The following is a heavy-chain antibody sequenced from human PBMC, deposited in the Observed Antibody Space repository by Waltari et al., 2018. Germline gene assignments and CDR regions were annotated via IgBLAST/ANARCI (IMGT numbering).Heavy chain of an antibody. CDR1: GFTFSSYA. CDR3: AKDLRVMGATPFDY. V-gene: IGHV3-23*01. Sequence: EVQLLESGGGLVQPGGSLRLSCAASGFTFSSYAMSWVRKAPGKGLEWVSAISGSGWSTYYADSVKGRFTISRDNSKNTLYLQMNSLRAEDKAVYYCAKDLRVMGATPFDYWGQGTLVTVSS. J-gene: IGHJ4*02. CDR2: ISGSGWST. D-gene: IGHD1-26*01.